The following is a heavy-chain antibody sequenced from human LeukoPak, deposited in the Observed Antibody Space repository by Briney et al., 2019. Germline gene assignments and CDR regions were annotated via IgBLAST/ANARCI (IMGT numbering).Heavy chain of an antibody. J-gene: IGHJ4*02. D-gene: IGHD3-10*01. CDR3: ARVAPITMVRGVINY. V-gene: IGHV1-8*01. CDR1: GYTFTSHH. Sequence: ASVKVSCKASGYTFTSHHINWVRQAAGQGLEWMGWMNPDTGNTVYAQKFQGRVTMTRDTSISTAYMELSRLRSDDTAVYYCARVAPITMVRGVINYWGQGTLVTVSS. CDR2: MNPDTGNT.